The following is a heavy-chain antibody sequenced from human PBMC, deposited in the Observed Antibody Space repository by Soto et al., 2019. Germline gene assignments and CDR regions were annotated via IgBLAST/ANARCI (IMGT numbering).Heavy chain of an antibody. V-gene: IGHV1-2*02. J-gene: IGHJ6*02. CDR1: GYIFTGYY. CDR2: INPNSGGT. CDR3: ARGMTDYDFWSGYWFNYYYGMDV. D-gene: IGHD3-3*01. Sequence: GASVKVSCKASGYIFTGYYLHWVRQAPGQGLEWMGWINPNSGGTNYAQKFQGRVTMTRDTSISTAYMELSRLRSDDTAVYYCARGMTDYDFWSGYWFNYYYGMDVWGQGTTVTVSS.